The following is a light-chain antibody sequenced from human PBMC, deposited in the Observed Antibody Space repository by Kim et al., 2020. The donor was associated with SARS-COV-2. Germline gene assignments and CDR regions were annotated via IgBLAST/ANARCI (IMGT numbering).Light chain of an antibody. CDR2: GKN. CDR3: NSRDSSGNHNWV. J-gene: IGLJ3*02. CDR1: SLRSYY. V-gene: IGLV3-19*01. Sequence: SSELTQDPAVSVALGQTVRITCQGDSLRSYYASWYQQKPGQAPVLVIYGKNNRPSGIPDRFSGSSSGHTASLTITGAQAEDEADYYCNSRDSSGNHNWVF.